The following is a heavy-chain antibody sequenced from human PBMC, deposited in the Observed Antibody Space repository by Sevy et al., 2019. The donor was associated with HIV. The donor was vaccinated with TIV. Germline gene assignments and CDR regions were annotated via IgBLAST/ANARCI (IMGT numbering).Heavy chain of an antibody. V-gene: IGHV3-23*01. J-gene: IGHJ6*02. Sequence: GGSLRLSCAASGFIFSNYPMSWVRHSPGKGLEWVSDISAGGTTTYYADSVEGRFTISRENSKNTVSLQMNSLGAEDTAIYYSAKRYCSTITCYDDDFWNPYYFYGLDVWGQGISVTVSS. CDR3: AKRYCSTITCYDDDFWNPYYFYGLDV. D-gene: IGHD2-2*01. CDR2: ISAGGTTT. CDR1: GFIFSNYP.